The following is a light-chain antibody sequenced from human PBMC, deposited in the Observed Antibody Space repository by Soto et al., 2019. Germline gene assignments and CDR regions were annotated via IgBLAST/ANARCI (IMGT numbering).Light chain of an antibody. CDR2: DVS. V-gene: IGLV2-11*01. J-gene: IGLJ1*01. Sequence: QSALTQPRSVSGSPGQSVTISCTGTSSDVGGYNYVSWYQQHPGKAPKLMIYDVSKRPSGVPDRFSGSKSGNTASLTISGLQAEEEADYYCCSYAGTYPAYVFGTGTKLTVL. CDR1: SSDVGGYNY. CDR3: CSYAGTYPAYV.